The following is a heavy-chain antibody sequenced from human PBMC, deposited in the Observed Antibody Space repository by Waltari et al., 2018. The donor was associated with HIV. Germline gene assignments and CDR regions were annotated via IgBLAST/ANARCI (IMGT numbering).Heavy chain of an antibody. CDR3: ARHDGTSYYFGSDMNPRPFSFWFAS. D-gene: IGHD3-10*01. J-gene: IGHJ5*01. CDR2: TMYSGST. V-gene: IGHV4-39*01. Sequence: QLLLQESGPGLVRPSETLSLTCTVTGPSISSRRYYWGWVRQPPGKGLKWIVSTMYSGSTYNNPSLKSRVAISVDTSRNQFSLNLTSVTAADTALYYCARHDGTSYYFGSDMNPRPFSFWFASWGQGILVTVSS. CDR1: GPSISSRRYY.